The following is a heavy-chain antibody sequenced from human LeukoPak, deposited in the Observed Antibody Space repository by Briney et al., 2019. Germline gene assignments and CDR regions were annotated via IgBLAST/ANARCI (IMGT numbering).Heavy chain of an antibody. J-gene: IGHJ2*01. Sequence: SETLSLTCTVSGASITSYYWTWIRQPPGKELEWIGNIDTSADINFNPSLKSRVTISLDASKRQFSLKLNSVSAANTAIYYCARSQFVGGVGATSWYFDLWGRGALVTVSS. D-gene: IGHD1-26*01. CDR3: ARSQFVGGVGATSWYFDL. V-gene: IGHV4-4*09. CDR1: GASITSYY. CDR2: IDTSADI.